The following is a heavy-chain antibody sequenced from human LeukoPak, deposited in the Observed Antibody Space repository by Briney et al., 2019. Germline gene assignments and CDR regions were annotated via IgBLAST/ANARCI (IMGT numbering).Heavy chain of an antibody. D-gene: IGHD3-10*01. Sequence: GGSLRLSCAASGFTFSSYGMSWVRQAPGKGLEWVSAISGSGSSTYYADSVRGRFTISRDNSKNTLYLQMNSLRAEDTAVYYCARKSASGNYPLDYWGQGTLVTVSS. V-gene: IGHV3-23*01. J-gene: IGHJ4*02. CDR2: ISGSGSST. CDR1: GFTFSSYG. CDR3: ARKSASGNYPLDY.